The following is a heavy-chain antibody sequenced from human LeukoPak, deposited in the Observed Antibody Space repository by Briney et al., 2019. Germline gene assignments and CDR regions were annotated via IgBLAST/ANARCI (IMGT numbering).Heavy chain of an antibody. J-gene: IGHJ6*02. CDR1: GFTFDDYA. D-gene: IGHD3-10*01. CDR2: ISWNSGSI. V-gene: IGHV3-9*01. Sequence: GESLRLSCAASGFTFDDYAMHWVRQAPGKGLEWVSGISWNSGSIGYADSVKGRFTISRDNAKNSLYLQMNSLRAEDTALYYCAKDTYYYGSGSYPPNYYYYGMDVWGQGTTVTVSS. CDR3: AKDTYYYGSGSYPPNYYYYGMDV.